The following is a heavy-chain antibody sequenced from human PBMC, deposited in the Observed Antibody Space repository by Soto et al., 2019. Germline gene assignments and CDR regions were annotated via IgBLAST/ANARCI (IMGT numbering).Heavy chain of an antibody. D-gene: IGHD1-26*01. Sequence: PGGSXRLSCAASGFTFSSDGMHWVRQAPGKGLEWVAVISYDGSNKYYADSVKGRFTISRDNSKNTLYLQMNSLRAEDTAVYYCAKDSNSGHYDYWGQGTLVTVSS. J-gene: IGHJ4*02. CDR1: GFTFSSDG. V-gene: IGHV3-30*18. CDR2: ISYDGSNK. CDR3: AKDSNSGHYDY.